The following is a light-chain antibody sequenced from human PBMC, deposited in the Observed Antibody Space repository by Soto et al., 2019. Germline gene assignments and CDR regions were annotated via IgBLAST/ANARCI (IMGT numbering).Light chain of an antibody. Sequence: DIQMTQSPSSLSTYVGDRVTITCRASQDIGSSLAWYQQKPGKLPNLLIYGASTLQSGVPSRFSGSGSGTYFTLTISSLRPDDVASYYCQKYNSAPFTFGPGTKVHLK. CDR3: QKYNSAPFT. V-gene: IGKV1-27*01. J-gene: IGKJ3*01. CDR1: QDIGSS. CDR2: GAS.